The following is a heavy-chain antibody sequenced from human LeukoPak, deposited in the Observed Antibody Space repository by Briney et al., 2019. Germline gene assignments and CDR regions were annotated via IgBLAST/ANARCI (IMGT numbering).Heavy chain of an antibody. CDR2: ISAYNGNT. V-gene: IGHV1-18*01. J-gene: IGHJ4*02. CDR3: AIDDTGIAVAGFDY. CDR1: GYTFTSYG. D-gene: IGHD6-19*01. Sequence: ASVKVSCKASGYTFTSYGISWVRQAPGQGLEWMGWISAYNGNTNYAQKLQGRVTMTTDTSTSTAYMELRSLRSDDTAVYYCAIDDTGIAVAGFDYWGQGTLVTVSS.